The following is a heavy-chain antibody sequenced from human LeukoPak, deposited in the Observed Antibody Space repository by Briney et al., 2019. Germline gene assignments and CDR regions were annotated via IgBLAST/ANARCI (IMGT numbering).Heavy chain of an antibody. CDR3: ARDYMSGGTGLWDY. Sequence: GGSLRLSCAASGFTFSTYTIHWVRQAPGKGLEWVARISFDGTDKTYVDSVQGRFSLSRDNSKNTVYLQMNSLRPDDTAIYYCARDYMSGGTGLWDYWGQGTLVTVSS. CDR1: GFTFSTYT. CDR2: ISFDGTDK. V-gene: IGHV3-30-3*01. J-gene: IGHJ4*02. D-gene: IGHD1-1*01.